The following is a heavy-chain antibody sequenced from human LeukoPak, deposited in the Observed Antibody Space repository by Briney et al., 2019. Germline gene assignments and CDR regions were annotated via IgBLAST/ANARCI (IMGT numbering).Heavy chain of an antibody. J-gene: IGHJ4*02. Sequence: GGSLRLSCVASKFTLNFYGMNWVRQVPGKGLEWVTFISYDGVNKYYTDSVQGRFTVSRDNSRNTLYLQMNSLRAEDTAVYFCATMTTAAAGTSHFDYWGQGTLVTVSS. CDR3: ATMTTAAAGTSHFDY. V-gene: IGHV3-30*03. CDR1: KFTLNFYG. CDR2: ISYDGVNK. D-gene: IGHD6-13*01.